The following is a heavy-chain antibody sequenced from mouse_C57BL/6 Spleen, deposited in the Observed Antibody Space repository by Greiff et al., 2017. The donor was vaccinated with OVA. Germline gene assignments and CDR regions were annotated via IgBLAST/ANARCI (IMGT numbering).Heavy chain of an antibody. D-gene: IGHD2-3*01. CDR2: ISYDGSN. J-gene: IGHJ2*01. CDR1: GYSITSGYY. V-gene: IGHV3-6*01. Sequence: EVQLQQSGPGLVKPSQSLSLTCSVTGYSITSGYYWNWIRQFPGNKLEWMGYISYDGSNNYNPSLKNRISITRDTSKNQFFLKLNSVTTEDTATYYCAREGDDGYYVDYWGQGTTLTVSS. CDR3: AREGDDGYYVDY.